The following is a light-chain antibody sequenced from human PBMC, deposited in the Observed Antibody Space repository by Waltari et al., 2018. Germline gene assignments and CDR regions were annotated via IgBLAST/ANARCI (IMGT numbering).Light chain of an antibody. V-gene: IGKV3-20*01. CDR3: QMYVRLPVT. J-gene: IGKJ1*01. CDR2: DAS. CDR1: QSVGMA. Sequence: EIVLTKSPGTLALSPGERATLSCRASQSVGMALAWYQQKPGQAPRLLIYDASSRATGISDKFSGSGSGTDFSLTISRVEPEDFAVYFCQMYVRLPVTFGQGTNVEVK.